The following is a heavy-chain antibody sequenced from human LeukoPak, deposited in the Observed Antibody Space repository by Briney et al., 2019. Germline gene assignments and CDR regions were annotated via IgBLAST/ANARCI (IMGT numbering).Heavy chain of an antibody. V-gene: IGHV4-4*07. J-gene: IGHJ5*02. CDR3: ARGMTAFDP. Sequence: KSSETLSLTCTVSGGSMSSHYWSWIRQPPGKGLEWIGRIYIDGSSNYNPSRKSRVAMSVDTSKNQFSLKLTAVTAAGTAMYYCARGMTAFDPWGQGTLVTVSS. CDR1: GGSMSSHY. CDR2: IYIDGSS. D-gene: IGHD2-8*01.